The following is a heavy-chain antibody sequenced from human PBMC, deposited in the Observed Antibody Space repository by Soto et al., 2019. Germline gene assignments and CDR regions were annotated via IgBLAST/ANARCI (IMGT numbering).Heavy chain of an antibody. V-gene: IGHV1-8*01. J-gene: IGHJ4*02. D-gene: IGHD6-13*01. CDR1: GFTFSSYW. Sequence: VQLVESGGGLVQPGGSLRLSCVASGFTFSSYWMSWARQVPGRGLEWLGWMNPNTGNTAYAQKFEGRLTLTRHTSTSTAYMDLSSLTSEDTAVYYCARGFSSYSDHWAPGTLVTVSS. CDR2: MNPNTGNT. CDR3: ARGFSSYSDH.